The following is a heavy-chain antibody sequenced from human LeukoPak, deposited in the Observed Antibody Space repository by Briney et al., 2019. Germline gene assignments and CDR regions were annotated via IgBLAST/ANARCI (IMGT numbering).Heavy chain of an antibody. CDR1: GFTFSSYG. CDR2: ISYDGSNK. Sequence: GGSLRLSCAASGFTFSSYGMHWVCQAPGKGLEWVAVISYDGSNKYYADSVKGRFTISRDNSKNTLYLQMNSLRAEDTAVYYCAKDYSGYDEGDAFDIWGQGTMVTVSS. J-gene: IGHJ3*02. D-gene: IGHD5-12*01. CDR3: AKDYSGYDEGDAFDI. V-gene: IGHV3-30*18.